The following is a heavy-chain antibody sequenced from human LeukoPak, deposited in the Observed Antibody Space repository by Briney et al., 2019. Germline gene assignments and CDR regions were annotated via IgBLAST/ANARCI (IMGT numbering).Heavy chain of an antibody. V-gene: IGHV1-2*06. CDR1: GYTFTGYY. Sequence: GASVKVSCKASGYTFTGYYMHWVRQAPGQGIEWMGRINPNSGGTNYAQKFQGRVTITRDMSISTAYMELSRLRSDDTAVYYCARDDSSSSGYYYYYMDVWGKGTTVTVSS. CDR3: ARDDSSSSGYYYYYMDV. J-gene: IGHJ6*03. D-gene: IGHD6-6*01. CDR2: INPNSGGT.